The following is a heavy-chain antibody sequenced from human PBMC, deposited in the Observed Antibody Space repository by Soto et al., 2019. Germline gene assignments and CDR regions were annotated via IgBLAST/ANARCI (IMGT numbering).Heavy chain of an antibody. V-gene: IGHV1-58*01. CDR3: ATDIRVGATGFPMDF. CDR2: IVVASGNT. D-gene: IGHD1-26*01. Sequence: SVKVSCKASGFTFTNSAVQWVPQARGQRLEWVGWIVVASGNTDYAQKFQDRVTITRDMSTRTAYLELRSLTSEDTAIYYCATDIRVGATGFPMDFWAQGTLVTVSS. CDR1: GFTFTNSA. J-gene: IGHJ1*01.